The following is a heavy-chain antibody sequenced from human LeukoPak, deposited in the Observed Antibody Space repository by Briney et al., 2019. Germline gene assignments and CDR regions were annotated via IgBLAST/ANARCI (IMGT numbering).Heavy chain of an antibody. V-gene: IGHV3-21*01. CDR2: ISSSSSYI. CDR3: ATAVASSSGWYADY. Sequence: GGSLRLSCAASGFTSSSYSMNWVRQAPGKGLEWVSSISSSSSYIYYADSVKGRFTISRDNAKNSLYLQMNSLRAEDTAVYYCATAVASSSGWYADYWGQGTLVTVSS. J-gene: IGHJ4*02. D-gene: IGHD6-19*01. CDR1: GFTSSSYS.